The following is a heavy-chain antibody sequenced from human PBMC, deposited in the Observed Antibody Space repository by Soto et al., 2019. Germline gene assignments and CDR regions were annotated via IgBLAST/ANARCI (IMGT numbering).Heavy chain of an antibody. Sequence: SETLSLTCTVSGGSISSYYWSWIRQPPGKGLEWIGYIYYSGSTNYNPSLKSRVTISIDTSKKQFSLKLSSVSAADTAVYYCARTPQGDWSQPLNWFDPWGQGTLVTVSS. J-gene: IGHJ5*02. CDR2: IYYSGST. D-gene: IGHD3-9*01. V-gene: IGHV4-59*01. CDR3: ARTPQGDWSQPLNWFDP. CDR1: GGSISSYY.